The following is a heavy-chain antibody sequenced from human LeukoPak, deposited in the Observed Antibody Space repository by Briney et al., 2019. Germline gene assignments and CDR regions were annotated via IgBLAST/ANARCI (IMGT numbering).Heavy chain of an antibody. V-gene: IGHV3-23*01. CDR1: GFTFSSCA. CDR2: ISGSGGST. J-gene: IGHJ4*02. D-gene: IGHD3-22*01. CDR3: AKDSGYYDSSGYPYYFDY. Sequence: GGSLRLSCAASGFTFSSCAMSRVRQAPGKGLEWVSAISGSGGSTYYADSVKGRFTISRDNSKNTLYLQMNSLRAEDTAVYYCAKDSGYYDSSGYPYYFDYWGQGTLVTVSS.